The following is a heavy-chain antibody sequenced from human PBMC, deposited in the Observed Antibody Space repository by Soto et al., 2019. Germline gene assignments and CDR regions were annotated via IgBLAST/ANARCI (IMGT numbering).Heavy chain of an antibody. CDR2: IYYSGST. V-gene: IGHV4-59*01. CDR3: ARGMAVAGTGGYYFDY. Sequence: SETLSLTCTVSGGSISSYYWSWIRQPPGKGLEWIGYIYYSGSTNYNPSLKSRVTISVDTSKNQFSLKLSSVTAADTAVYYCARGMAVAGTGGYYFDYWGQGTLVTVSS. D-gene: IGHD6-19*01. CDR1: GGSISSYY. J-gene: IGHJ4*02.